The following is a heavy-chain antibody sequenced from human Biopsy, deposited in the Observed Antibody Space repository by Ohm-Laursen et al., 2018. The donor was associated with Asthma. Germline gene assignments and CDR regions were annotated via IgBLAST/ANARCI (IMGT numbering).Heavy chain of an antibody. J-gene: IGHJ4*02. V-gene: IGHV4-30-4*01. CDR2: IYYIGST. CDR1: GDSISSGAYY. D-gene: IGHD3-16*01. CDR3: ARRGGVRRYFDY. Sequence: SQTLSLTCTVSGDSISSGAYYWSWVRQPPGKGLEWIGYIYYIGSTYYNPSLKSRVAISLDTFKNQFSLKLSSVTAADTAVYFCARRGGVRRYFDYWGQGTLVTVSS.